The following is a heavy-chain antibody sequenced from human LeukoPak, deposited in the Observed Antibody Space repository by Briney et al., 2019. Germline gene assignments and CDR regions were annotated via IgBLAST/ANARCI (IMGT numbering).Heavy chain of an antibody. V-gene: IGHV3-7*01. J-gene: IGHJ3*02. CDR3: ARVAGEASGYHPFDI. CDR2: IKQDASET. Sequence: GGPLTLPCAASGFIFFKSWMPGARQAPGKGLEWVANIKQDASETYYLDSVKGRFTISRDNAKNSIYLHMTRLRVEDTAVYYCARVAGEASGYHPFDIWGQGTMVTASS. CDR1: GFIFFKSW. D-gene: IGHD3-22*01.